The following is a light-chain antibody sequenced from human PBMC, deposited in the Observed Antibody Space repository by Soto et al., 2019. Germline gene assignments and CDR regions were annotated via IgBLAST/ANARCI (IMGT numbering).Light chain of an antibody. J-gene: IGKJ1*01. CDR3: QESYSTS. CDR1: QSISIY. CDR2: KAS. V-gene: IGKV1-39*01. Sequence: DIQMTQSPSTLSASVGDRVTITCRASQSISIYLNWYQQKPGKAPKLLIYKASTLKSGVPSRFSGSGSGTDFTLTISSLQPEDIATYYCQESYSTSFGQGTKVDI.